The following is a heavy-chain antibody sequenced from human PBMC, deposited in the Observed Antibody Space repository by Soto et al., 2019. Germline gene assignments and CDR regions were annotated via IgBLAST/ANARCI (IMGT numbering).Heavy chain of an antibody. V-gene: IGHV4-61*01. CDR2: IYYSGST. Sequence: QVQLQESGPGLVKPSETLSLTCTVSGGSVSSGSYYWSWIRQPPGKGLEWIGYIYYSGSTNYNPLLQTRVTISVDITKNPLSLKLSSVSAADTAVYYCARVNAAAGVDYWGQGTLVIVSS. CDR1: GGSVSSGSYY. D-gene: IGHD6-13*01. J-gene: IGHJ4*02. CDR3: ARVNAAAGVDY.